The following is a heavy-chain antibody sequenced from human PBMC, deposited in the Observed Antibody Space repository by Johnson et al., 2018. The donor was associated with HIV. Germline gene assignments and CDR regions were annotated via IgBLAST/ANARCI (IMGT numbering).Heavy chain of an antibody. D-gene: IGHD3-16*01. J-gene: IGHJ3*02. V-gene: IGHV3-30*19. CDR1: GFTFSSYG. CDR3: AIRDAGGRDAFDI. Sequence: QVQLVESGGGVVQPGRSLRLSCAASGFTFSSYGMHWVRQTPGKGLQWVAVIWYDGNNKYYADSVKGRFTISRDNSKNTLSLQMNSLRAEDTAVYYCAIRDAGGRDAFDIWGQGTIVTVSS. CDR2: IWYDGNNK.